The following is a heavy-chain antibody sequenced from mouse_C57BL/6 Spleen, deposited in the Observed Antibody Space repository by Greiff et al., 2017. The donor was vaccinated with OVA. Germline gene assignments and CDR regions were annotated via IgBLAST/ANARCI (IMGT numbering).Heavy chain of an antibody. CDR3: ARQGDYGYDYFDY. V-gene: IGHV2-6-1*01. J-gene: IGHJ2*01. D-gene: IGHD2-2*01. CDR1: GFSLTSYG. CDR2: IWSDGST. Sequence: VKLMESGPGLVAPSQSLSITCTVSGFSLTSYGVHWVRQPPGKGLEWLVVIWSDGSTTYNSALKSRLSISKDNSKSQVFLKMNSLQTDDTAMYYCARQGDYGYDYFDYWGQGTTLTVSS.